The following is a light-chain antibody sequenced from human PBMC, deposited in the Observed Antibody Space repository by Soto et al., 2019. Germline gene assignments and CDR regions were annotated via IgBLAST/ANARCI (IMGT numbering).Light chain of an antibody. CDR3: XXXXXXXLIT. V-gene: IGKV3-11*01. Sequence: EIVLTQSPATLSLSPGERATLSCRASQSVSSYLAWYQQKPGQAPRLLIYDASNRATGIPARFSGSGSGTDFTLTISSLEPEDFAVYYXXXXXXXXLITFGQGTRLEIK. CDR2: DAS. CDR1: QSVSSY. J-gene: IGKJ5*01.